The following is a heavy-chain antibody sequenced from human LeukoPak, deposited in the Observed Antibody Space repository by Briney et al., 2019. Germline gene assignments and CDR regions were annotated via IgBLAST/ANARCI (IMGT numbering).Heavy chain of an antibody. CDR3: AKGGLGYCSSTSCLNFDY. CDR1: GFTFSSYA. V-gene: IGHV3-23*01. Sequence: PGGSLRLSCAASGFTFSSYAMSWVRQAPGKGLEWVSAISGSGGSTYYADSVKGRFTISRDNSKNTQYLQMNSLRAEDTAVYYCAKGGLGYCSSTSCLNFDYWGQGTLVTVSS. J-gene: IGHJ4*02. CDR2: ISGSGGST. D-gene: IGHD2-2*01.